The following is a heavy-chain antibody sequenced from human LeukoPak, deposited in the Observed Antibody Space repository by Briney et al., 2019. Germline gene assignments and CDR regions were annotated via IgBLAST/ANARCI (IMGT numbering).Heavy chain of an antibody. CDR3: ARDSDTAMVIDY. D-gene: IGHD5-18*01. Sequence: GRSLRLSCAASGFTFSSYGMHWVRQAPGKGLEWVAVIWYDGSNKYYADSVKGRFNISRDNSKNTLCLEMNSLRAEDTAVYYCARDSDTAMVIDYWGQGTLVTVSS. CDR1: GFTFSSYG. CDR2: IWYDGSNK. V-gene: IGHV3-33*01. J-gene: IGHJ4*02.